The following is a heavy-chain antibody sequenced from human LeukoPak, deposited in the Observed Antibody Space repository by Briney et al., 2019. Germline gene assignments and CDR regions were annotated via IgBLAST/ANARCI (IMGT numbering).Heavy chain of an antibody. J-gene: IGHJ4*02. CDR3: ASSYYDFWSGYYFDY. CDR2: ISSSSYI. CDR1: GFTFSSYS. D-gene: IGHD3-3*01. V-gene: IGHV3-21*04. Sequence: GGSLRLSCAASGFTFSSYSMNWVRQAPGKGLEWVSSISSSSYIYYADSVKGRFTISRDNSKNTLYLQMNSLRAEDTAVYYCASSYYDFWSGYYFDYWGQGTLVTVSS.